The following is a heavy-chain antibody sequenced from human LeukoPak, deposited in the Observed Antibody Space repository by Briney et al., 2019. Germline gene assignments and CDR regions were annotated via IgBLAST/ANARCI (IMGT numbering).Heavy chain of an antibody. D-gene: IGHD1/OR15-1a*01. CDR1: GFPFSCYR. CDR2: IRQEGSVQ. V-gene: IGHV3-7*01. J-gene: IGHJ4*02. Sequence: GGPLRLPCGASGFPFSCYRMIGVRQARGKGLEGVANIRQEGSVQNYVDSVKGRFTISRENPKNSVYLQMSSLRAEDTAVYYCLVTTRSRGFDYWGQGTLVTVSS. CDR3: LVTTRSRGFDY.